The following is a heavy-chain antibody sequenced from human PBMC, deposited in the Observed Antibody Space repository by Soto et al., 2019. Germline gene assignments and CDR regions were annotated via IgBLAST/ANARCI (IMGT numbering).Heavy chain of an antibody. CDR2: LLRSGSTA. CDR1: GFTFSNYA. V-gene: IGHV3-23*01. CDR3: TKDAISGDGIWLMDS. Sequence: PGGSLRLSCAASGFTFSNYAMTWARQAPGKGLEWVSSLLRSGSTAYYADSVRGRFTVSSDTSANSLYLQMDSLRAGDTAIYYCTKDAISGDGIWLMDSWGQGTLVTVSS. D-gene: IGHD4-17*01. J-gene: IGHJ5*02.